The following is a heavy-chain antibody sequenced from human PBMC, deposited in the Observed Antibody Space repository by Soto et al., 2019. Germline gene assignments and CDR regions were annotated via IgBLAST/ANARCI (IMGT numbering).Heavy chain of an antibody. CDR1: GYTFTGQY. Sequence: SVKVSCKASGYTFTGQYLHWARQAPGEGLQWMGWINPSSGGTRYSQYFQGRVTMTRDTSISIAYMEMSSLTSDDTAIYYCARDLSTSSFGGCFELWGQATLVTVSS. D-gene: IGHD3-16*01. CDR2: INPSSGGT. V-gene: IGHV1-2*02. CDR3: ARDLSTSSFGGCFEL. J-gene: IGHJ3*01.